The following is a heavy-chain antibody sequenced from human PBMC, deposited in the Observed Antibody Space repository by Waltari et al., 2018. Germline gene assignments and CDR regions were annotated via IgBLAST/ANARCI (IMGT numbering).Heavy chain of an antibody. V-gene: IGHV4-39*01. J-gene: IGHJ5*02. CDR1: GGSISSSSYY. D-gene: IGHD1-26*01. CDR3: ARKEIGVVGATSWFDP. CDR2: IYYSGST. Sequence: QLQLQESGPGLVKPSETLSLTCTVSGGSISSSSYYWGWIRQPPGKGLEWIGIIYYSGSTDYTPSLKSRVTISGDTSKNQFSLKLSSVTAADTAVYYCARKEIGVVGATSWFDPWGQGTLVTVSS.